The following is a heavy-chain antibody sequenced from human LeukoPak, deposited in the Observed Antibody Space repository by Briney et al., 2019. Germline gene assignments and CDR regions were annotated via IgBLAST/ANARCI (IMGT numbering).Heavy chain of an antibody. Sequence: SETLSLTCTVSGDSISSYYWSWIRQPAGKVLEWIGRIYTTGSTNYNPSLKSRVTMSVDTSKSQFSLKLNSVTAADTAVYYCAAVTAEYFHHWGQGTLVTVSS. V-gene: IGHV4-4*07. CDR3: AAVTAEYFHH. D-gene: IGHD2-21*02. J-gene: IGHJ1*01. CDR1: GDSISSYY. CDR2: IYTTGST.